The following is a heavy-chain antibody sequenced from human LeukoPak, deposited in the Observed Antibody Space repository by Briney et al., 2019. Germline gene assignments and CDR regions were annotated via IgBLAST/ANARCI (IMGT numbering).Heavy chain of an antibody. J-gene: IGHJ4*02. CDR1: GGSISSSSYY. Sequence: SETLSLTCTVSGGSISSSSYYWGWIRQPPGKGLEWIGSIYYSGSTNYNPSLKSRVTISVDTSKNQFSLKLSSVTAADTAVYYCARETTVTTYGAFDYWGQGTLVTVSS. V-gene: IGHV4-39*07. CDR2: IYYSGST. D-gene: IGHD4-17*01. CDR3: ARETTVTTYGAFDY.